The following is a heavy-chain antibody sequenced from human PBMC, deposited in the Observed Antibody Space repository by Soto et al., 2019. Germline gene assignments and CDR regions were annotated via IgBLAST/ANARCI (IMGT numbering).Heavy chain of an antibody. V-gene: IGHV4-61*08. CDR1: GGSISSGGYS. CDR3: ARGDPGYSYGYALDY. Sequence: SETLSLTCAVSGGSISSGGYSWSWIRQPPGKGLEWIGYIYYSGSTNYNPSLKSRVTISVDTSKNQFSLKLSSVTAADTAVYYCARGDPGYSYGYALDYWGQGTLVTVSS. J-gene: IGHJ4*02. CDR2: IYYSGST. D-gene: IGHD5-18*01.